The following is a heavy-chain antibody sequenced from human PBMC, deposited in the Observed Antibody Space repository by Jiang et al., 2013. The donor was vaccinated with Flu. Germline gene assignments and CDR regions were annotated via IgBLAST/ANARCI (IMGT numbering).Heavy chain of an antibody. D-gene: IGHD3-10*01. CDR2: ISWNSGDI. V-gene: IGHV3-9*01. J-gene: IGHJ4*02. CDR3: AKVEWFGDSYEFDY. CDR1: GFTFDDYA. Sequence: VQLLESGGDLVQPGRSLRLSCAASGFTFDDYAMHWVRQVPGKGLEWVSYISWNSGDIEYADSVKGRFTISRDNAKNSLYLQMNSLRPEDTALYYCAKVEWFGDSYEFDYWGQGTLVTVSS.